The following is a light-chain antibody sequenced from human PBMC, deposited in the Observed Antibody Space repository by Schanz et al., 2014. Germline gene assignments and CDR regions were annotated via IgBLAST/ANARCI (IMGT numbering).Light chain of an antibody. Sequence: EIVMTQSPATLSLSPGERATLSCRASQGVSSYLAWYQQKPGQAPRVLIYGASIRASGIPDRFSGSGSGTDFTLTISRLEPEDFAVYYCQQYGNSPPYTFGQGTKLEIK. CDR1: QGVSSY. CDR2: GAS. V-gene: IGKV3-20*01. J-gene: IGKJ2*01. CDR3: QQYGNSPPYT.